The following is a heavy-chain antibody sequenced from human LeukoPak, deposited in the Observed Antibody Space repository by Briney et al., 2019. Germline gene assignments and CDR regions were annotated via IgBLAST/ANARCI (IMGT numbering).Heavy chain of an antibody. V-gene: IGHV4-34*01. CDR2: INHSGST. CDR3: ARARITMVRGVIIRSASIDY. CDR1: GGSFSCYY. Sequence: MTSETLSLTCAVYGGSFSCYYWSWICQPPGKRLEWIGEINHSGSTNYNPSLKSRVTISVDTSKNQFSLKLSSVTAADTAVYYCARARITMVRGVIIRSASIDYWGQGTLVTVSS. D-gene: IGHD3-10*01. J-gene: IGHJ4*02.